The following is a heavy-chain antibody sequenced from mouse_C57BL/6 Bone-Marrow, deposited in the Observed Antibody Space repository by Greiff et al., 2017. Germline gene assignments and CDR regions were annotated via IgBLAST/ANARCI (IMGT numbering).Heavy chain of an antibody. CDR2: IDPEDGET. D-gene: IGHD1-1*01. J-gene: IGHJ3*01. CDR1: GFNIKDYY. V-gene: IGHV14-2*01. Sequence: DVKLQESGAELVKPGASVKLSCTASGFNIKDYYLHWVKQRPEQGLAWIGRIDPEDGETKYAPNFPGKAPITADTSSNTAYLQLSSRTSEDTAVYYGAVYYYGSSCLAAYWGQGTRVTGSA. CDR3: AVYYYGSSCLAAY.